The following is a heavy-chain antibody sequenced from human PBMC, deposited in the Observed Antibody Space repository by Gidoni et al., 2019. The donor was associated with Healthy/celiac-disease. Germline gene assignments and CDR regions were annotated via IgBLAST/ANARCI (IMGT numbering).Heavy chain of an antibody. Sequence: QVQLVQSGAEVKKPGASVKVSCKASGYTFTSYAMHWVRQAPGQRLEWMGWINAGNGNTKYSQKFQGRVTITRDTSASTAYMELSSLRSEDTAVYYCARDLFGGLEWSAAPPVAGEFDYWGQGTLVTVSS. CDR1: GYTFTSYA. D-gene: IGHD3-3*01. J-gene: IGHJ4*02. CDR3: ARDLFGGLEWSAAPPVAGEFDY. V-gene: IGHV1-3*01. CDR2: INAGNGNT.